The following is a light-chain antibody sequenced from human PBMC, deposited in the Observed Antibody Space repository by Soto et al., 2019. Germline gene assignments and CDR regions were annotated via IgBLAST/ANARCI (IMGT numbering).Light chain of an antibody. CDR1: QSVSSTY. J-gene: IGKJ1*01. Sequence: EIVLTQSPGTLSLSPGERATLSCRASQSVSSTYLAGYQQKPGQAPRLLIYAASSRATGIPDRFSGSGSGTDFTLTISRLETEDFAVYYCQQCDSSPETFGQGTKVEIK. V-gene: IGKV3-20*01. CDR2: AAS. CDR3: QQCDSSPET.